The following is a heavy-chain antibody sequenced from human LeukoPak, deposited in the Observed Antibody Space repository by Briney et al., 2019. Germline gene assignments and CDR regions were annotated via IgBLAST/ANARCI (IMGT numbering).Heavy chain of an antibody. Sequence: GASVKVSCKASGYTFTGYYMHWVRQAPGQGLVWMGWINPNSGGTNYAQKFQGRVTMTRDTSISTAYMELSRLRSDDTAVYYCARGKEYSSSWYDYWGQGTLVTVSS. CDR1: GYTFTGYY. CDR2: INPNSGGT. CDR3: ARGKEYSSSWYDY. D-gene: IGHD6-13*01. J-gene: IGHJ4*02. V-gene: IGHV1-2*02.